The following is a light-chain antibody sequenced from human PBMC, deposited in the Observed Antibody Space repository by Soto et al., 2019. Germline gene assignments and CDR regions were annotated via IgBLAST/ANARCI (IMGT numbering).Light chain of an antibody. J-gene: IGKJ1*01. CDR2: GTS. Sequence: IVLTQSPATLSLSPWERATLSCRARQSVSIHLAWYQQKGGQAPRLLIDGTSNRATGIPGRFGGSGCGTYFPITISRLAPEDSAVYYCQHYGSSGTFGQGTKVDIK. CDR1: QSVSIH. V-gene: IGKV3-20*01. CDR3: QHYGSSGT.